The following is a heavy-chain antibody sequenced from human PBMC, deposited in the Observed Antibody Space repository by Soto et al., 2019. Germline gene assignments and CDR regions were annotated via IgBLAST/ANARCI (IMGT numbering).Heavy chain of an antibody. CDR1: GFTFSSYA. J-gene: IGHJ6*02. CDR2: ISYDGSNK. V-gene: IGHV3-30-3*01. D-gene: IGHD6-19*01. Sequence: GGSLRLSCAASGFTFSSYAMHWVRQAPGKGLEWVAVISYDGSNKYYADSVKGRFTISRDNSKNTLYLQMNSLRAEDTAVYYCARDGEGLAVAGTGSNGMDVWGQGTTVTVSS. CDR3: ARDGEGLAVAGTGSNGMDV.